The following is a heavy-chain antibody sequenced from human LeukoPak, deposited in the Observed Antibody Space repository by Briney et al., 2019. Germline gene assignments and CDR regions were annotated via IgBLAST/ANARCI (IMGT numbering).Heavy chain of an antibody. Sequence: PGGSLRLSCAASGFTVSSNYMSWVRQAPGKGLEWVSVIYSGGSTYYADSVKGRFTISRDNSKNTLYLQMNSLRAEDTAVYYCARDNVVVVPAAIQDYYYYYMDVWGKGTTVTVSS. CDR1: GFTVSSNY. CDR3: ARDNVVVVPAAIQDYYYYYMDV. J-gene: IGHJ6*03. CDR2: IYSGGST. V-gene: IGHV3-53*01. D-gene: IGHD2-2*02.